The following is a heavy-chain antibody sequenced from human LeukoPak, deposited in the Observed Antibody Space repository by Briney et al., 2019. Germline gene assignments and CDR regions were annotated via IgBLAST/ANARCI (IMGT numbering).Heavy chain of an antibody. J-gene: IGHJ4*02. CDR1: GFIFSDYS. CDR3: SRLSDYDILTGLEY. D-gene: IGHD3-9*01. V-gene: IGHV3-49*03. CDR2: IRTGAHGGRT. Sequence: PAGGSLRLSCAGSGFIFSDYSMSWFRQAPGKGLECVGFIRTGAHGGRTEYAASVKGRFTISRDDSKNIAYLQMNSLKTEDTAVYYCSRLSDYDILTGLEYWGQGTLVTVSS.